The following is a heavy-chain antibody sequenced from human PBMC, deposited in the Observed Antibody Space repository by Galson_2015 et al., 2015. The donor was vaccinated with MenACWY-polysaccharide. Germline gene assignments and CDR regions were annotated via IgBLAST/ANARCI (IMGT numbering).Heavy chain of an antibody. Sequence: SEPLSLTCPVSGASVSSTTYSWSWLRQPPGKGLEWIGYMSYSGRANYNPSLKSRVTISIDTSKNQFSLRLSSVTAADTAMYYCAREPPYGGTFGLIDPWGQGTLVTVSS. CDR2: MSYSGRA. J-gene: IGHJ5*02. CDR1: GASVSSTTYS. D-gene: IGHD4/OR15-4a*01. V-gene: IGHV4-61*01. CDR3: AREPPYGGTFGLIDP.